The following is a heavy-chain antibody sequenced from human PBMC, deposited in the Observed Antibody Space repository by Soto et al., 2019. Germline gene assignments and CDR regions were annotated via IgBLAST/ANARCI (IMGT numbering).Heavy chain of an antibody. CDR2: IWSDGNKE. CDR3: ARDRNGGWFHMDV. V-gene: IGHV3-33*01. J-gene: IGHJ6*02. CDR1: GFPFWHYD. Sequence: QVQLVESGGGVVQPGRSLRLSCVGSGFPFWHYDMHWVRQAPGKGLEWVAVIWSDGNKESYADSVKGRFAISRDNSKDTLYFEMNSLRVEDTAVYFCARDRNGGWFHMDVWGQGTTVSVSS. D-gene: IGHD6-19*01.